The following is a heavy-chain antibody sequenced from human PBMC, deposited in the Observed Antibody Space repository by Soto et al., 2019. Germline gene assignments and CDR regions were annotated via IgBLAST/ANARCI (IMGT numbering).Heavy chain of an antibody. Sequence: SETLSLTCTVSGGSISSSSYYWGWIRQPPGKGLEWIGSIYYSGSTYYNPSLKSRVTISVDTSKNQFSLKLSSVTAADTAVYYCASRPNIVVVPAAIDYWGQGTLVTVSS. CDR3: ASRPNIVVVPAAIDY. CDR2: IYYSGST. V-gene: IGHV4-39*01. J-gene: IGHJ4*02. D-gene: IGHD2-2*01. CDR1: GGSISSSSYY.